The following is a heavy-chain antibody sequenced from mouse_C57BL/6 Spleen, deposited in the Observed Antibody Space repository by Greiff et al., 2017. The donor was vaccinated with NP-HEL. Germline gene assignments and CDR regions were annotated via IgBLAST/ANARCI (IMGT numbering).Heavy chain of an antibody. CDR3: ARKNYYFDY. CDR2: INPSSGYT. Sequence: QVQLKESGAELARPGASVKMSCKASGYTFTSYTMHWVKQRPGQGLEWIGYINPSSGYTKYNQKFKDKATLTADKSSSTAYMQLSSLTSEDSAVYYCARKNYYFDYWGQGTTLTVSS. V-gene: IGHV1-4*01. J-gene: IGHJ2*01. CDR1: GYTFTSYT.